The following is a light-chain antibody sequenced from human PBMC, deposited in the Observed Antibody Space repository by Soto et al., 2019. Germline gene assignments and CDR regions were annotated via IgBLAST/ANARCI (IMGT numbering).Light chain of an antibody. Sequence: DIQMTQSPSSLSASVGDRVIITCQASQDISKYLNWYQQKPGKAPKLLIYDASNLETGVPSRFSGSGSGTDFSFTISSLQPEDIATYYCQQYNNLPYTFGQGTKLEIK. CDR1: QDISKY. V-gene: IGKV1-33*01. CDR2: DAS. CDR3: QQYNNLPYT. J-gene: IGKJ2*01.